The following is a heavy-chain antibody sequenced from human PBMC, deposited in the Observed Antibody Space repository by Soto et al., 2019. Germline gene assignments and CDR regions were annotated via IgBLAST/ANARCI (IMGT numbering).Heavy chain of an antibody. J-gene: IGHJ4*02. CDR2: ISSSSSYI. Sequence: EVQLVESGGGLVKPGGSLRLSCAASGFTFSSYSMNWVRQAPGKGLEWVSSISSSSSYIYYADSVKGRVTISRDNAKNSLYLQMTSLRAEDTAVYYCARDPDIDPGDYWGEGSLVIVSS. V-gene: IGHV3-21*01. CDR3: ARDPDIDPGDY. CDR1: GFTFSSYS.